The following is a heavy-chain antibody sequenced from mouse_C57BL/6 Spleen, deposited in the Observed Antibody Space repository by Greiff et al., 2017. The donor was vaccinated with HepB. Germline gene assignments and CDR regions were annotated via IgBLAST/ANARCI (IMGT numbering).Heavy chain of an antibody. CDR2: ISSGGSYT. CDR1: GFTFSSYG. J-gene: IGHJ2*01. V-gene: IGHV5-6*02. Sequence: EVKLVESGGDLVKPGGSLKLSCAASGFTFSSYGMSWVRQTPDKRLEWVATISSGGSYTYYPDSVKGRFPISRDNAKNTLYLQMSSLKSEDTAMYYCARELEYYFDYWGQGTTLTVSS. CDR3: ARELEYYFDY.